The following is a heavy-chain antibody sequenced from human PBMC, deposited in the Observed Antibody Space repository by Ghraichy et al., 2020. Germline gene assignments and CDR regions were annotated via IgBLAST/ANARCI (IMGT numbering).Heavy chain of an antibody. CDR1: GGSISSYY. D-gene: IGHD6-13*01. J-gene: IGHJ5*02. Sequence: SETLSHTCTVSGGSISSYYWSWIRQPPGKGLEWIGYIYYSGSTNYNPSLKSRVTISVDTSKNQFSLKLSSVTAADTAVYYCARHSSSSRGWFDPWGQGTLVTVSS. V-gene: IGHV4-59*08. CDR3: ARHSSSSRGWFDP. CDR2: IYYSGST.